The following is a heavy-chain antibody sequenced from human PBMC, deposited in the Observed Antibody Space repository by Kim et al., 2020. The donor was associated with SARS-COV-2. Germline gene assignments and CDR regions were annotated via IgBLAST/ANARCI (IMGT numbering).Heavy chain of an antibody. D-gene: IGHD6-19*01. CDR3: ARGTYSGWYGHYYYGMDV. J-gene: IGHJ6*02. CDR1: GFTFSSYW. V-gene: IGHV3-7*04. Sequence: GGSLRLSCAASGFTFSSYWMSWVRQAPGKGLEWVANIKQDGSEKYYVDSVKGRFTISRDNAKNSLYLQMNSLRAEDTAVYYCARGTYSGWYGHYYYGMDVWGQGTTVTVSS. CDR2: IKQDGSEK.